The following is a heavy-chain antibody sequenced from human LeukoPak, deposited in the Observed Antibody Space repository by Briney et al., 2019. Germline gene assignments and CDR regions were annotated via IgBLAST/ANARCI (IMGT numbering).Heavy chain of an antibody. Sequence: ASVKVSCKASGYTFTSYYMHWVRQAPGQGLEWMGIINPSGGSTNYAQKLQGRVTMTTDTSTSTAYMELRSLRSDDTAVYYCARDDRNYGDYAYWGQGTLVTVSS. CDR2: INPSGGST. V-gene: IGHV1-46*01. CDR3: ARDDRNYGDYAY. J-gene: IGHJ4*02. CDR1: GYTFTSYY. D-gene: IGHD4-17*01.